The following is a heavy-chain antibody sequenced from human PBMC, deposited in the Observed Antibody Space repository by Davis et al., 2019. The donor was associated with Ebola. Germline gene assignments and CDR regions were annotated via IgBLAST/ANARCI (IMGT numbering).Heavy chain of an antibody. D-gene: IGHD2-21*01. V-gene: IGHV3-21*06. Sequence: GESLKISCAASGLSFSRHSMNWVRQAPGKGLECVASITTESDPNYADSVKARFTISRDNAKNSLFLQMNSLGVDDTAVYYCASWAGGDCRAHNCPLDYWGQGTLVTVSS. CDR2: ITTESDP. CDR1: GLSFSRHS. J-gene: IGHJ4*02. CDR3: ASWAGGDCRAHNCPLDY.